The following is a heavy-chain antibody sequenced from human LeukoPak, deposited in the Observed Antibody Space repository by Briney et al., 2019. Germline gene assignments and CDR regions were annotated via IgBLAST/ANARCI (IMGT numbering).Heavy chain of an antibody. CDR1: GFTFSSYA. Sequence: GGSLRLSCAASGFTFSSYAMHWVRQAPGKGLEWVAVISYDGSNKYYADSVKGRFTISRDNSKNTLYLQMNSLRAEDTAVYYCARKPYYDSSGDYFNYWGQGTLVPSPQ. V-gene: IGHV3-30-3*01. D-gene: IGHD3-22*01. CDR3: ARKPYYDSSGDYFNY. J-gene: IGHJ4*02. CDR2: ISYDGSNK.